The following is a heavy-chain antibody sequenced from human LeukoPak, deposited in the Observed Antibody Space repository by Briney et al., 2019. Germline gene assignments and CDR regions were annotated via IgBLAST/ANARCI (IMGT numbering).Heavy chain of an antibody. V-gene: IGHV4-59*01. D-gene: IGHD5-18*01. J-gene: IGHJ4*02. CDR3: ARFSGYSYGRKGVFDY. CDR2: IYYSGST. Sequence: SETLSLTCTVSGGSISSYYWSWIRQPPGKGLEWIGYIYYSGSTNYNPSLKSRVTISVDTSKNQFSLKLSSVTAADTAVYYCARFSGYSYGRKGVFDYWGQGTLVTVSS. CDR1: GGSISSYY.